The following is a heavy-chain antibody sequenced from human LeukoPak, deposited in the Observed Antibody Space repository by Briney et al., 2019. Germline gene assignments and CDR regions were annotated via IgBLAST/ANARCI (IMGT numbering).Heavy chain of an antibody. CDR1: GYTFTSYA. J-gene: IGHJ3*02. CDR2: IDPNSGGT. V-gene: IGHV1-2*02. D-gene: IGHD2-15*01. CDR3: ARVGGYCSGGSCYFDDAFDI. Sequence: ASVKVSCKASGYTFTSYAMNWVRQAPGQGLEWMGWIDPNSGGTNYAQKFQGRVTMTRDTSISTAYMELSRLRSDDTTVYYCARVGGYCSGGSCYFDDAFDIWGQGTMVTVSS.